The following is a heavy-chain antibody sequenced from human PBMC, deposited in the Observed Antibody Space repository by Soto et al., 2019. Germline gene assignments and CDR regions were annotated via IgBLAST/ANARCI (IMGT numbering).Heavy chain of an antibody. V-gene: IGHV4-59*08. D-gene: IGHD6-6*01. CDR2: IYYSGST. J-gene: IGHJ6*03. Sequence: QVQLQESGPGLVKPSETLSLTCTVSGGSISSYYWSWIRQPPGKGLEWIGYIYYSGSTNYNPSLKSRVTLSVDTSKNQFSLKLSSVTAADTAVYYCARQDGAAPPGYYYYYMDVWGKGTTVTVSS. CDR3: ARQDGAAPPGYYYYYMDV. CDR1: GGSISSYY.